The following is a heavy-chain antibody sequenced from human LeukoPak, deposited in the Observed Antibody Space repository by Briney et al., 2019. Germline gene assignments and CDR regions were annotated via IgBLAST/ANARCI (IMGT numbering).Heavy chain of an antibody. V-gene: IGHV3-30*02. CDR2: MWDDGTNE. Sequence: GGSLRLSCTASGFNLGIYGMHWVRQAPGKGLEWVAVMWDDGTNEYYVESVKGRFTISRDNGKRTLYLQMNSLRAEDTSVYNCAKDLGDSGPTPDSDYWGQGTLVTVSS. CDR1: GFNLGIYG. D-gene: IGHD1-26*01. J-gene: IGHJ4*02. CDR3: AKDLGDSGPTPDSDY.